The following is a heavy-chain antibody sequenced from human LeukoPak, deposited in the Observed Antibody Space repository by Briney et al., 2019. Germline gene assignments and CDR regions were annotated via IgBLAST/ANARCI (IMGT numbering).Heavy chain of an antibody. D-gene: IGHD2-15*01. Sequence: SETLSVTCTVSGGSISGSSHYWGWIRQPPGKGLEWIGSISYDGSTYYNPSLKSRVTISVDTSKDQFSLKLSSVTAADTAVYFCARHFTVAATAGSWFDPWGQGTLVTVSS. CDR3: ARHFTVAATAGSWFDP. CDR2: ISYDGST. CDR1: GGSISGSSHY. V-gene: IGHV4-39*01. J-gene: IGHJ5*02.